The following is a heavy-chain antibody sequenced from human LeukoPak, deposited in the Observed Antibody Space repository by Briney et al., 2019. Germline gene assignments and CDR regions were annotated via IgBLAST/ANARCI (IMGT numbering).Heavy chain of an antibody. Sequence: PSETLSLTCTVSGGSISSSSYYWGWIRQPPGKGLEWIGYIYYSGSTNYNPSLKSRVTISVDTSKNQFSLKLSSVTAADTAVYYCARYWERYSYGYQGGYYYYYYMDVWGKGTTVTVSS. D-gene: IGHD5-18*01. CDR1: GGSISSSSYY. V-gene: IGHV4-61*05. J-gene: IGHJ6*03. CDR2: IYYSGST. CDR3: ARYWERYSYGYQGGYYYYYYMDV.